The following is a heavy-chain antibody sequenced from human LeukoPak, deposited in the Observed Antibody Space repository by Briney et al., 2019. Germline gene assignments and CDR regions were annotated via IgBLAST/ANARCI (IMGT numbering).Heavy chain of an antibody. Sequence: SETLSLTCVVSGYSISSDYFWGWIRQPPGKGLEWIGTISHSGTTFYKPSFKSRITISLDTSKNQFSLKLSSVTAADTAVYYCARGSVVVPAKSRGMDVWGKGTTVTVSS. V-gene: IGHV4-38-2*01. CDR1: GYSISSDYF. CDR2: ISHSGTT. J-gene: IGHJ6*04. D-gene: IGHD2-2*01. CDR3: ARGSVVVPAKSRGMDV.